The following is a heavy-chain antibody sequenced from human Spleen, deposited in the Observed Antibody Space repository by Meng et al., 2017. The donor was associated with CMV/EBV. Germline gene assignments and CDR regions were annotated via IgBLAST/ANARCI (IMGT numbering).Heavy chain of an antibody. Sequence: GESLKISCVASGITFTDDEMNWVRQAPGKGLEWVSYISGNGDTIFYLDSVKGRFTISRDNAKNSLFLQMNSLRVEDTAVYYCGRDMNVWGQGTTVTVSS. CDR3: GRDMNV. CDR1: GITFTDDE. J-gene: IGHJ6*02. CDR2: ISGNGDTI. V-gene: IGHV3-48*03.